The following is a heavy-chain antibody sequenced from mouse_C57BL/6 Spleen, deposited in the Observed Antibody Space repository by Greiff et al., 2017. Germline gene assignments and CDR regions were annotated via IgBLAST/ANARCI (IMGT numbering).Heavy chain of an antibody. Sequence: VQRVESGAELARPGASVKLSCKASGYTFTSYGISWVKQRTGQGLEWIGEIYPRSGNTYYNEKFKGKATLTADKSSSTAYMELRSLTSEDSAVYFCARASITTVEGYYFDYGGQGTTLTVSS. D-gene: IGHD1-1*01. CDR3: ARASITTVEGYYFDY. CDR1: GYTFTSYG. CDR2: IYPRSGNT. J-gene: IGHJ2*01. V-gene: IGHV1-81*01.